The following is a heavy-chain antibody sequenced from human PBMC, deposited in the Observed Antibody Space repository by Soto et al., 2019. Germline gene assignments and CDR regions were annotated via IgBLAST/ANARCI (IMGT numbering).Heavy chain of an antibody. D-gene: IGHD3-3*02. V-gene: IGHV4-59*08. Sequence: PSETLSLTCTVSGGSISSYYWSWIRQPPGKGLEWIGYIYYSGSTNYNPSLKSRVTISVDTSKNQFSLKLSSVTAADTAVYYCASSTTALPLFRFDYWGQGTLVTVSS. CDR2: IYYSGST. CDR1: GGSISSYY. J-gene: IGHJ4*02. CDR3: ASSTTALPLFRFDY.